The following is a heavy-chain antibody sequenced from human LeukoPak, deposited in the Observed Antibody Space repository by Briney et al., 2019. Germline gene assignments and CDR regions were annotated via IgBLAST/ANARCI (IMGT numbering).Heavy chain of an antibody. V-gene: IGHV4-59*01. J-gene: IGHJ4*02. D-gene: IGHD6-19*01. CDR2: MHYSGRT. CDR1: GVSISSYY. Sequence: PSETLSLTCTVSGVSISSYYWSWIRQPPGKGLEWIGFMHYSGRTNYNPSLKSRVTISVDTSKNQFSLKLSSVTAADPAVYYCATWGAIVAGNDYWGQGTLVTVSS. CDR3: ATWGAIVAGNDY.